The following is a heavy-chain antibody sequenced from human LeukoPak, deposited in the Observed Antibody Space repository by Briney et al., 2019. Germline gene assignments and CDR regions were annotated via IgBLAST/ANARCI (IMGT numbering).Heavy chain of an antibody. D-gene: IGHD3-16*01. CDR3: ARDPGGGYKDDALDI. J-gene: IGHJ3*02. CDR1: GGSNSSINW. CDR2: IYHSGST. Sequence: PSETLSLTCVVSGGSNSSINWWNWVRQPPGKGLEWIGEIYHSGSTNYNPSLKSRVTISVDKSKNQFSLKLSSVTAADTAVYYCARDPGGGYKDDALDIWGQGTMVTVSS. V-gene: IGHV4-4*02.